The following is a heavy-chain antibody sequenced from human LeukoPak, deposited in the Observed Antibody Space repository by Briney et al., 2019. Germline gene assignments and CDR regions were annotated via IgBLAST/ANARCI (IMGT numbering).Heavy chain of an antibody. D-gene: IGHD3-10*01. CDR3: ARDWWGLEWFGELRVDY. CDR1: GFIFRTYA. CDR2: ISYDGSNK. J-gene: IGHJ4*02. V-gene: IGHV3-30-3*01. Sequence: GKSLRLSCGASGFIFRTYAMHWVRQAPGKGLEWVAVISYDGSNKYYADSVKGRFTISRDNSKNTLYLQMNSLRAEDTAVYYCARDWWGLEWFGELRVDYWGQGTLVTVSS.